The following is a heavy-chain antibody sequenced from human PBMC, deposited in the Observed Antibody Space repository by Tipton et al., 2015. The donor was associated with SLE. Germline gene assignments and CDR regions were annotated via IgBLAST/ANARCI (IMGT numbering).Heavy chain of an antibody. D-gene: IGHD5-12*01. Sequence: LRLSCAASGFTVSSNYMSWVRQAPGKGLEWVSVIYSGGSTYYADSVKGRFTISRDNSKNTLYLQMNSLRAEDTAVYYCARDIRYIVATTRNAFDIWGQGTMVTVSS. V-gene: IGHV3-53*05. CDR1: GFTVSSNY. J-gene: IGHJ3*02. CDR3: ARDIRYIVATTRNAFDI. CDR2: IYSGGST.